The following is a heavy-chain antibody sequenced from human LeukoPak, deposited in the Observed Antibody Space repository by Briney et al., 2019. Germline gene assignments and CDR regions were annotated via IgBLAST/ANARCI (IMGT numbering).Heavy chain of an antibody. V-gene: IGHV3-21*01. CDR2: ISSSSSYI. J-gene: IGHJ4*02. Sequence: GGSLRLSCAASGFTFSSYSMNWVRQAPGKGLEWVSSISSSSSYIHYADSVKGRFTISRDNAKNSLYLQMNSRRAEDTAVYYCARSYCSGGSCYEIDYWGQGTLVTVFS. CDR1: GFTFSSYS. D-gene: IGHD2-15*01. CDR3: ARSYCSGGSCYEIDY.